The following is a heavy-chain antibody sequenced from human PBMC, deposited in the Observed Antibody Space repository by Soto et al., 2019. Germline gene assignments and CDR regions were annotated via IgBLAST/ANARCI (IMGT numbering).Heavy chain of an antibody. D-gene: IGHD6-13*01. Sequence: QVQLVQSGAEVKKPGASVKVSCKASGYTFTSYDINWVRQATGQGLEWMGWMNPNSGNTGYAQKFQGRVTMTSNTSISTAYMELSSLRSEDTAVYYCARALALRSSQVLWFDPWGQGTLVTVSS. J-gene: IGHJ5*02. V-gene: IGHV1-8*01. CDR2: MNPNSGNT. CDR1: GYTFTSYD. CDR3: ARALALRSSQVLWFDP.